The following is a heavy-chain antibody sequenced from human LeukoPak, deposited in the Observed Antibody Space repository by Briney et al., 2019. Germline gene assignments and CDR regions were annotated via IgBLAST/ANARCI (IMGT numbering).Heavy chain of an antibody. D-gene: IGHD2-2*02. CDR3: AKHAPKEGWCSSTSCYTQAFDI. CDR1: GYSISSGYY. CDR2: FYHSGST. V-gene: IGHV4-38-2*01. Sequence: SDTLSLTCAVSGYSISSGYYWGWIRQPPGKGLEWVGSFYHSGSTYYNPPLKSRVTISVDTSKNQFSLKLSSVTAADTAVYYCAKHAPKEGWCSSTSCYTQAFDIWGQGTMVTVSS. J-gene: IGHJ3*02.